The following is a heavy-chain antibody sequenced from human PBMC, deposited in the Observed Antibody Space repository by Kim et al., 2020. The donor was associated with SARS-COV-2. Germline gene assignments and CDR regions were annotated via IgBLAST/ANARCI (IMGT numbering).Heavy chain of an antibody. Sequence: ASVKVSCKASGYTFSSYDINWVRQATGQGLEWMGWMNPNCGNTDYAQKFQGRVTMTGNTSISTAYMELSSLRSEDTAVYYCARALWCSRVRGDIRHQYCFDHWGQGTLVTVSS. CDR2: MNPNCGNT. V-gene: IGHV1-8*02. CDR3: ARALWCSRVRGDIRHQYCFDH. J-gene: IGHJ5*02. D-gene: IGHD3-10*01. CDR1: GYTFSSYD.